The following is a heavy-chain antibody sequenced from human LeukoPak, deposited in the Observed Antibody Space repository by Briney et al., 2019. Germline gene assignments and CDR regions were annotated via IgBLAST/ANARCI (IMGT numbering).Heavy chain of an antibody. D-gene: IGHD1-26*01. Sequence: SETLSLTCTVSGDSISTSSHSWGSIRQSPGKGLEWLGTIYYVGSTYYNPSLKSRTTMPIDTSTNQFSLNLTSVTAADTAVYYCARQGVGPIFRYYYYYYMDVGGKGTTVIVSS. J-gene: IGHJ6*03. V-gene: IGHV4-39*01. CDR2: IYYVGST. CDR3: ARQGVGPIFRYYYYYYMDV. CDR1: GDSISTSSHS.